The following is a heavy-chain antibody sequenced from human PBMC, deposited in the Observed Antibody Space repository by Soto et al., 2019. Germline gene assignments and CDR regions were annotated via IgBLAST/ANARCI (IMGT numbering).Heavy chain of an antibody. V-gene: IGHV4-39*01. CDR3: SRHTPAISITDL. Sequence: SETLSLTCTVSGGSISSSSYYWGWIRQPPGKGLEWIGSIYYSGSTYYNPSLKSRVTISVDTSKNQFSLKLSSVTAADTAVYYCSRHTPAISITDLWGQGTLVTVSS. CDR1: GGSISSSSYY. J-gene: IGHJ4*02. D-gene: IGHD2-15*01. CDR2: IYYSGST.